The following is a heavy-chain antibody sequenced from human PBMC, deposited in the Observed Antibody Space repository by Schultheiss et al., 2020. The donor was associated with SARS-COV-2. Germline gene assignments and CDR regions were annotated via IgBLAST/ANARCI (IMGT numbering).Heavy chain of an antibody. Sequence: SETLSLTCAVYGGSFSDHYWNWIRQPPGKGLEWIGEINHSGSTYYNPSLKSRVTISVDTSKNQFSLKLSSVTAADTAVYYCARVLSSSWYDAFDIWGQGTMVTVSS. J-gene: IGHJ3*02. CDR2: INHSGST. CDR1: GGSFSDHY. D-gene: IGHD6-13*01. CDR3: ARVLSSSWYDAFDI. V-gene: IGHV4-34*01.